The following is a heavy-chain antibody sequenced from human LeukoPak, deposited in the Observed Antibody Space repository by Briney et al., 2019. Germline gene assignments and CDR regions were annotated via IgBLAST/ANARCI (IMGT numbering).Heavy chain of an antibody. D-gene: IGHD3-22*01. CDR1: GGTFSSHA. J-gene: IGHJ4*02. Sequence: GASVKVSRKASGGTFSSHAISWVRQAPGQGLEWMGRIIPIFGTANYAQKFQGRVTITTDESTSTAYMELSSLRSEDTAVYYCARARTYYDSSGYPFDYWGQGTLVTVSS. CDR2: IIPIFGTA. V-gene: IGHV1-69*05. CDR3: ARARTYYDSSGYPFDY.